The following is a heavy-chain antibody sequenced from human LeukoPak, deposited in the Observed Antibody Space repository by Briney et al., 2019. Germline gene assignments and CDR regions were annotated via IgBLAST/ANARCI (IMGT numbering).Heavy chain of an antibody. V-gene: IGHV4-38-2*02. Sequence: KTSETLSLTCTVSGYSISSGYYWGWIRQPPGKGLEWIGSIYHSGSTYYNPSLKSRVTISVDTSKNQFSLKLSSLTATDTAVYYCARLRRSHADFWGQGTLVTVSS. D-gene: IGHD6-13*01. CDR2: IYHSGST. J-gene: IGHJ4*02. CDR1: GYSISSGYY. CDR3: ARLRRSHADF.